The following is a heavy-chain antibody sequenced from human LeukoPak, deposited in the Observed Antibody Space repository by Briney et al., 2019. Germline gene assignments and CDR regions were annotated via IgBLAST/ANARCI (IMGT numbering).Heavy chain of an antibody. J-gene: IGHJ1*01. V-gene: IGHV3-7*01. Sequence: GGSLRLSCAASGFTFSSYSMSWVRQAPGKGLEWVANIKQDGSEKYYVDSVKGRFTISRDNAKNSLYLQMNSLRAEDTAVYYCARHANYGSGSYEDSEYFQHWGQGTLVTVSS. D-gene: IGHD3-10*01. CDR2: IKQDGSEK. CDR1: GFTFSSYS. CDR3: ARHANYGSGSYEDSEYFQH.